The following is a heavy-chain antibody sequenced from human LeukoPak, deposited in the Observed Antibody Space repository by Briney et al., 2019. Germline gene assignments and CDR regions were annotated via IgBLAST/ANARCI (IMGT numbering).Heavy chain of an antibody. CDR2: IYYSGST. Sequence: SETLSLTCTVSGGSISSYYWSWIRQPPGKGLEWIGYIYYSGSTNYNPSLKSRAAISVDTSKNQFSLKLNSLTAADTAVYYCARIFRDSSGYYYVNYFDYWGQGTLVTVSS. J-gene: IGHJ4*02. V-gene: IGHV4-59*12. CDR3: ARIFRDSSGYYYVNYFDY. D-gene: IGHD3-22*01. CDR1: GGSISSYY.